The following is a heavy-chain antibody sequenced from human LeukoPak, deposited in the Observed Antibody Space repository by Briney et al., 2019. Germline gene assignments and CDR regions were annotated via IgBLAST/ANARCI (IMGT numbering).Heavy chain of an antibody. D-gene: IGHD3-22*01. Sequence: PSETLSLTCTVSGGSISSSSYYWGWIRQPPGKGLEWIGSIYYSGSTYYNPSLKSRVTISVDTSKNQYSLKLSSVTAADTAVYYCARDLRRYYDSSGYYPYYFDYWGQGTLVTVSS. J-gene: IGHJ4*02. CDR1: GGSISSSSYY. CDR3: ARDLRRYYDSSGYYPYYFDY. V-gene: IGHV4-39*07. CDR2: IYYSGST.